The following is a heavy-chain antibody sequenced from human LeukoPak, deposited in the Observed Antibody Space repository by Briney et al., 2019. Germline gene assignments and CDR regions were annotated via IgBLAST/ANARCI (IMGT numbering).Heavy chain of an antibody. V-gene: IGHV3-23*01. D-gene: IGHD3-10*01. CDR3: AKDEVLWFGERAFDI. CDR2: IITSGGTT. J-gene: IGHJ3*02. CDR1: GFTFTNAW. Sequence: GGALRLCCAASGFTFTNAWMSWVRQAPGKGLDWASVIITSGGTTYYADSVKGRFTISRDNSKNTLYLQMNSLSVEDTAVYYCAKDEVLWFGERAFDIWGHGTMVTVSS.